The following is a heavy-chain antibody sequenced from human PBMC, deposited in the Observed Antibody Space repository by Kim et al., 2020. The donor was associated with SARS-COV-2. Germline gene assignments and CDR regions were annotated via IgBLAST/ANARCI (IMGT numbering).Heavy chain of an antibody. CDR2: ISGSGGST. Sequence: GGSLRLSCAASGFTFSSYAMSWVRQAPGKGLEWVSAISGSGGSTYYADSVKGRFTISRDNSKNTLYLQMNSLRAEDTAVYYCAKGALVGEVHPLYYYYYCLDVWGQGTTVTVSS. CDR1: GFTFSSYA. CDR3: AKGALVGEVHPLYYYYYCLDV. V-gene: IGHV3-23*01. J-gene: IGHJ6*02. D-gene: IGHD3-10*01.